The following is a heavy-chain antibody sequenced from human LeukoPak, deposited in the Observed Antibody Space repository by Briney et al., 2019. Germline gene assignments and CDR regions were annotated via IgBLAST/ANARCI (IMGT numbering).Heavy chain of an antibody. V-gene: IGHV4-38-2*01. D-gene: IGHD3-22*01. J-gene: IGHJ4*02. CDR2: IYHSGST. CDR3: ARPSDSSGYSLPGFDY. Sequence: SETLSLTCAVSGYSISSGYYWGWIRQPPGKGLGWIGSIYHSGSTYYNPSLKSRVTISVDTSKNQFSLKLSSVTAADTAVSYCARPSDSSGYSLPGFDYWGQGTLVTVSS. CDR1: GYSISSGYY.